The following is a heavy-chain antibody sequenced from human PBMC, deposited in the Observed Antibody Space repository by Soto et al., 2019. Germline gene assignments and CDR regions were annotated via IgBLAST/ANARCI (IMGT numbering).Heavy chain of an antibody. J-gene: IGHJ3*01. CDR3: ATLPCIVVNDLCYNVFDL. V-gene: IGHV3-23*01. CDR1: GITLSHYA. D-gene: IGHD2-8*01. Sequence: EVPRLESGGGLTQPGGSLRLSCAASGITLSHYAMSWVRQAPGKGLEWVSAISGDGDGTYYADSVQGRFTISRDNSKNTLSLQMNSLRAEDTAVYFCATLPCIVVNDLCYNVFDLWGQGTMVTVSS. CDR2: ISGDGDGT.